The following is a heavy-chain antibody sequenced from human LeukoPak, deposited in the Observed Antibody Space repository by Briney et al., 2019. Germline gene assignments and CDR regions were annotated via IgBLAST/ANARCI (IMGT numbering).Heavy chain of an antibody. CDR3: ARASRDGYPSYYYMDV. CDR2: ITSSSSYI. CDR1: GFTFSSYS. Sequence: RSGGSLRLSCAASGFTFSSYSMSWVRQAPVKGLEWVSFITSSSSYIYYADSVKGRFTISRDNAKNSLYLQMNSLRAEDTAVYYCARASRDGYPSYYYMDVWGKGTTVTVSS. D-gene: IGHD5-24*01. J-gene: IGHJ6*03. V-gene: IGHV3-21*04.